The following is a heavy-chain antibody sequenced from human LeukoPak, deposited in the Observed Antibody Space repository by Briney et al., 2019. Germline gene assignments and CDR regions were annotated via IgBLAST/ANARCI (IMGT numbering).Heavy chain of an antibody. CDR2: IYYSGST. D-gene: IGHD6-13*01. CDR1: GGSISSSSYY. CDR3: ARLRIAAAGTHYYYYYYMDV. V-gene: IGHV4-39*01. Sequence: SETLSLTCTVSGGSISSSSYYWGWLRQPPGKGLEWIGSIYYSGSTYYNPSLKSRVTISVDTSKNQFSLKLSSVTAADTAVYYCARLRIAAAGTHYYYYYYMDVWGKGTTVTISS. J-gene: IGHJ6*03.